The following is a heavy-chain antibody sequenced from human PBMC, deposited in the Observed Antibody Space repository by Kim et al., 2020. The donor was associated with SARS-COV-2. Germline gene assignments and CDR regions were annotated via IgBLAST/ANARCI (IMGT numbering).Heavy chain of an antibody. D-gene: IGHD2-2*01. Sequence: AASWKGRFHTTRDNAQNSLYLQMTSLRAEDTALYYCAKGAVVVVPAPMDYWGQGTLVTVSS. J-gene: IGHJ4*02. V-gene: IGHV3-9*01. CDR3: AKGAVVVVPAPMDY.